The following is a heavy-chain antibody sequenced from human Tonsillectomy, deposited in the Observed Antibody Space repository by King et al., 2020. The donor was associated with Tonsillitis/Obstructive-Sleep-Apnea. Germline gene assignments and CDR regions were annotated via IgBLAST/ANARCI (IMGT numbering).Heavy chain of an antibody. CDR1: GGSISSYY. J-gene: IGHJ5*02. D-gene: IGHD6-19*01. Sequence: VQLQESGPGLVKPSETLSLTCTVSGGSISSYYWSWIRQPPGKGLEWIVYIHYSGRTNYNPSLQSRVTISVDTSKNQFSLKLSSVTAADTAVYYCATAETYNWFDPGGQGTLVAVSS. V-gene: IGHV4-59*01. CDR3: ATAETYNWFDP. CDR2: IHYSGRT.